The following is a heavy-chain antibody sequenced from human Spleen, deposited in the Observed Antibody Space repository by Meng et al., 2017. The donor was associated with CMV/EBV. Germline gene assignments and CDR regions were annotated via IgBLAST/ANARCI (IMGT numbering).Heavy chain of an antibody. J-gene: IGHJ4*02. CDR2: IYYSGST. CDR1: GGSISSGDYY. D-gene: IGHD3-3*01. Sequence: QGQLQDSGPGLVKPSQTLSLTCTVSGGSISSGDYYWSWIRQPPGKGLEWIGYIYYSGSTYYNPSLKSRVTISVDTSKNQFSLKLSSVTAADTAVYYCAAFGFLEWLPPGYWGQGTLVTVSS. CDR3: AAFGFLEWLPPGY. V-gene: IGHV4-30-4*08.